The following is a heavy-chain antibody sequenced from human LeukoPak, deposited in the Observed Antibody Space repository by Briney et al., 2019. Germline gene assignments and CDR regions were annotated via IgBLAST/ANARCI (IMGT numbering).Heavy chain of an antibody. V-gene: IGHV3-23*01. CDR1: GFTFAIHA. J-gene: IGHJ3*01. Sequence: GSLGLSFAASGFTFAIHAMTWVRQAPGKGLEWVSGISGDGASTHYAESVKGQFTISRDNSQNKLFLQMNSLRVEDTAIYYCAKDSYVSGRPLHTFDVWGQGTMVTVSS. D-gene: IGHD3-10*01. CDR3: AKDSYVSGRPLHTFDV. CDR2: ISGDGAST.